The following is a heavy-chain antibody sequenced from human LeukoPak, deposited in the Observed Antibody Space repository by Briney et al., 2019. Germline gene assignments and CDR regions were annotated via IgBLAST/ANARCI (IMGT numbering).Heavy chain of an antibody. CDR1: GYSFTSYW. V-gene: IGHV5-51*01. CDR3: ARQAAYCGGDCYRNWFDP. J-gene: IGHJ5*02. Sequence: GESLKISCKGSGYSFTSYWIGWVRQMPGKGLEWMGIIYPGDSDTRYSPSFQGQVTISADKSISTAYLQWSSLKASDTAMYYCARQAAYCGGDCYRNWFDPWGQGTLVTVSS. D-gene: IGHD2-21*02. CDR2: IYPGDSDT.